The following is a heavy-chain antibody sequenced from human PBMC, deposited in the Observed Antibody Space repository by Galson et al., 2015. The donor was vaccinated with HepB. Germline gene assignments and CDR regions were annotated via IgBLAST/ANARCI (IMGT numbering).Heavy chain of an antibody. V-gene: IGHV3-53*01. J-gene: IGHJ3*02. Sequence: SLRLSCAISGFPVRNHYMSWVRQAPGKGLERVSIIHSAGSTYYADSVKGRFTISRDYSKNTVFLQMNSLRAEDTAMYYCAREDDAFDIWGQGTMVTVSS. CDR2: IHSAGST. CDR1: GFPVRNHY. CDR3: AREDDAFDI.